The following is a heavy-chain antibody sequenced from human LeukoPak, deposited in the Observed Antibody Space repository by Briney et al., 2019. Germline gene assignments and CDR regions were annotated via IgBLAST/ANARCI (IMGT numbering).Heavy chain of an antibody. J-gene: IGHJ6*03. Sequence: ASVKVSCKASGYTFTGYYMHWVRQAPGQGLEWMGWINPNSGGTNYAQKFQGRVTMTRDTAISTAYMELSRLRSDDTAVYYCARDRSSSGWYSYYYSMDVWGKGTTVTVSS. CDR2: INPNSGGT. D-gene: IGHD6-19*01. V-gene: IGHV1-2*02. CDR3: ARDRSSSGWYSYYYSMDV. CDR1: GYTFTGYY.